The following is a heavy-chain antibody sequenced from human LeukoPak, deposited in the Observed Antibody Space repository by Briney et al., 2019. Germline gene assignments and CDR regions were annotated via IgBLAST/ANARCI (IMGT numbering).Heavy chain of an antibody. J-gene: IGHJ4*02. Sequence: HWASVKVSCKASGYTFTGYYMHWVRQAPGQGLEWMGWINPNSGDTDYAQRFQGRVTMTRDTSISTVYMELARLRSDDTAVYYCAREEDVETSMVLGYWGQGTLVTVSS. CDR1: GYTFTGYY. CDR3: AREEDVETSMVLGY. D-gene: IGHD5-18*01. V-gene: IGHV1-2*02. CDR2: INPNSGDT.